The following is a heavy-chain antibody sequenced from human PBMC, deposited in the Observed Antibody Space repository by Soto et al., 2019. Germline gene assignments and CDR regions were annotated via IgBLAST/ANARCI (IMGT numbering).Heavy chain of an antibody. Sequence: PSETLSLTCAVYGGSFSGYYWSWIRQPPGKGLEWIGEINHSGSTNYNPSLKSRVTISVDTSKNQFSLKLSSVTAADTAVYYCARSPRRSGYFDYWAQGTLVTGSS. CDR2: INHSGST. D-gene: IGHD3-3*01. CDR1: GGSFSGYY. J-gene: IGHJ4*02. V-gene: IGHV4-34*01. CDR3: ARSPRRSGYFDY.